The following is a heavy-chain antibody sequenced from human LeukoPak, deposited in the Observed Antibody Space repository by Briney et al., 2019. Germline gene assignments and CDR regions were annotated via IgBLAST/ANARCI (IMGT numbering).Heavy chain of an antibody. D-gene: IGHD7-27*01. Sequence: SETLSLTCTVSDGSINGYYWSWIRQPPGKGLDWIGYMYSGGTTNYSPSLKSRVTISEDMSKNQFSLKLSSVTAADTAVYYCARAPDAWGSGYYYYMDVWGKGTTVTVSS. CDR1: DGSINGYY. J-gene: IGHJ6*03. V-gene: IGHV4-59*01. CDR3: ARAPDAWGSGYYYYMDV. CDR2: MYSGGTT.